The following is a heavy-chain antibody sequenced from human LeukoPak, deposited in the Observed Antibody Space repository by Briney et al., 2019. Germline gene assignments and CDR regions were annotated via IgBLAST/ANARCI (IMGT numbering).Heavy chain of an antibody. CDR2: IYYSGST. Sequence: PSETLSLTCAVYGGSFSGYYWSWIRQPPGKGLEWIGSIYYSGSTYYNPSLKSRVTISVDTSKNQFSLKLSSVTAADTAVYYCARHFSTYYDILTGYYPYYFDYWGQGTLVTVSS. CDR3: ARHFSTYYDILTGYYPYYFDY. D-gene: IGHD3-9*01. V-gene: IGHV4-34*01. CDR1: GGSFSGYY. J-gene: IGHJ4*02.